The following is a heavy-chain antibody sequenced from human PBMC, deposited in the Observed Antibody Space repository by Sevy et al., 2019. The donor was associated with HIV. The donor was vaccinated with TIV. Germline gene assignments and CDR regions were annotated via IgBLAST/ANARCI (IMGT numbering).Heavy chain of an antibody. CDR1: GFTFSSYA. CDR2: ISYDGSNK. Sequence: GGSLRLSCAASGFTFSSYAMHWVRQAPGKGLEWVAVISYDGSNKYYADSVKGRLTISRDNSKNTLYLQMNSLRAEDTAVYYCARGLYYDSSRGTFDYWGQGTLVTVSS. V-gene: IGHV3-30-3*01. J-gene: IGHJ4*02. CDR3: ARGLYYDSSRGTFDY. D-gene: IGHD3-22*01.